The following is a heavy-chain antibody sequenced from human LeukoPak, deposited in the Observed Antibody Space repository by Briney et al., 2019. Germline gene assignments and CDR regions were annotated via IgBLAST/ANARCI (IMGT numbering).Heavy chain of an antibody. V-gene: IGHV4-59*02. CDR1: GGSVSEYY. D-gene: IGHD1-1*01. Sequence: SETLSLTCTISGGSVSEYYWGWIRPSPGKGLEWIGCIYHTGSTSYSPSLHSRVPISQDTSQNQFSPKLTSVTPADTGVYFCVRRNLGNDYWGQGTLVTVSS. J-gene: IGHJ4*02. CDR2: IYHTGST. CDR3: VRRNLGNDY.